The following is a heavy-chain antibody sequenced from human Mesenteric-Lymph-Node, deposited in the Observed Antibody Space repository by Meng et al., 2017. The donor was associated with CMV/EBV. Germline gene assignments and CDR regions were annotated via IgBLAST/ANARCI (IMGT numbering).Heavy chain of an antibody. D-gene: IGHD1-26*01. Sequence: GGSLRLSCKGSGYSFISYWIGWVRQVPGKGLEWMGIIYPGDSETSYSPSFQGQVTISADKHINTAYLQWSSLRASDTAMYYCARLGGSYPYYYYGIDVWGQGTTVTVSS. CDR3: ARLGGSYPYYYYGIDV. V-gene: IGHV5-51*04. CDR2: IYPGDSET. J-gene: IGHJ6*02. CDR1: GYSFISYW.